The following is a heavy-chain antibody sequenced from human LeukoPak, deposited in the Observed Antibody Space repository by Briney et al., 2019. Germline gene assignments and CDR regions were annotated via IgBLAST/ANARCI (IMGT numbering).Heavy chain of an antibody. CDR2: ISGSGGST. CDR3: AKDQSYYYDSSGFDY. D-gene: IGHD3-22*01. V-gene: IGHV3-23*01. CDR1: GFTFSSYG. J-gene: IGHJ4*02. Sequence: GGTLRLSCAASGFTFSSYGMSWVRQAPGKGVEWVSAISGSGGSTYYADSVKGRFTISRDNAKKTLYLQMNSLRAEDTVVYYCAKDQSYYYDSSGFDYGGQGTLVTVSS.